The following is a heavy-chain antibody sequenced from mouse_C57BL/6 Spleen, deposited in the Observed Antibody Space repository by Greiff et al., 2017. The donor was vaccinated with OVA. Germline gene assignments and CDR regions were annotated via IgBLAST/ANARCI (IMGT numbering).Heavy chain of an antibody. V-gene: IGHV5-4*01. Sequence: EVKLVESGGGLVKPGGSLKLSCAASGFTFSSYAMSWVRQTPEKRLEWVATISDGGSYTYYPDNVKGRFTISRDNAKNNLYLQMSHLKSEDTAMYYCAREGYYYGSSYSWFAYWGQGTLVTVSA. CDR3: AREGYYYGSSYSWFAY. CDR2: ISDGGSYT. D-gene: IGHD1-1*01. CDR1: GFTFSSYA. J-gene: IGHJ3*01.